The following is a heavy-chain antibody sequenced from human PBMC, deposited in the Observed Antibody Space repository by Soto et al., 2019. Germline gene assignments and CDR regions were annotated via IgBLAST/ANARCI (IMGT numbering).Heavy chain of an antibody. CDR1: GGSISSSNYY. V-gene: IGHV4-39*01. CDR3: ARLGGYGYRFWFDP. CDR2: IYYSGST. J-gene: IGHJ5*02. Sequence: ASETLSLTCTVSGGSISSSNYYWGWIRQPPGKGLEWIGNIYYSGSTYYNPSLKSRVTISIDTSKNQFSLKLSSVTAADTAVYYCARLGGYGYRFWFDPWGQGTLVTVSS. D-gene: IGHD5-18*01.